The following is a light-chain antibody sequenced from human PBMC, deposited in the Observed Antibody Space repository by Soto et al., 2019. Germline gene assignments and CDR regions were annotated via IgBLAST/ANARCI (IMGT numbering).Light chain of an antibody. CDR2: GAS. V-gene: IGKV3-11*01. J-gene: IGKJ5*01. CDR1: QSVSSN. CDR3: QQRYNWPIT. Sequence: EIVMTQSPSTLSVSPWERSTLSFRASQSVSSNLAWYQQKPGQAPRLLIYGASNRATGIPARFSGSGSGTDFTLTISSLEPEDFSVYYCQQRYNWPITFGQGTRLEIK.